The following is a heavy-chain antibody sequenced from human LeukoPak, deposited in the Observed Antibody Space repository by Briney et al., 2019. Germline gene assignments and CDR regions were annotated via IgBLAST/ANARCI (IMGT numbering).Heavy chain of an antibody. CDR3: ASSRAKTKRTSIAAPFDY. J-gene: IGHJ4*02. D-gene: IGHD6-6*01. V-gene: IGHV1-8*03. CDR2: MNPNSGNT. CDR1: GYTFTSND. Sequence: ASVKVSCKASGYTFTSNDINWVRQATGQGLEWMGWMNPNSGNTGYAQKFQGRVTITRNTSISTAYMELSSLRSEDTAVYYCASSRAKTKRTSIAAPFDYWGQGTLVTVSS.